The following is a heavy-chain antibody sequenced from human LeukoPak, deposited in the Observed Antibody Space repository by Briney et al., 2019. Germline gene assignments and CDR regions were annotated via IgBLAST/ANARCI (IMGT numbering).Heavy chain of an antibody. CDR1: GGSISSYY. Sequence: SETLSLTCTVSGGSISSYYWSWIRQPPGKGLEWIGYVYYSGSTNYNPSLKSRVTISVDTSKNQFSLKLSSVTAADTAVYYCARARPWQYYYYYYMDVWGKGTTVTVSS. V-gene: IGHV4-59*01. CDR3: ARARPWQYYYYYYMDV. J-gene: IGHJ6*03. CDR2: VYYSGST.